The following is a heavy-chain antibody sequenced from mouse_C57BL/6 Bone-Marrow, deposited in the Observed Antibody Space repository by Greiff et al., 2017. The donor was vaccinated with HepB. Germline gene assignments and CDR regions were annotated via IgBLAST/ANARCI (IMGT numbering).Heavy chain of an antibody. CDR2: IYPGSGNT. J-gene: IGHJ4*01. CDR3: AEDYYGSYYARDY. D-gene: IGHD1-1*01. Sequence: QVHVKQSGPELVKPGASVKISCKASGYSFTSYYIHWVKQRPGQGLEWVVWIYPGSGNTKYNEKFKGKATLTSDTSSSNTYMQLSSLTSEDSAVYYCAEDYYGSYYARDYGGRGTSITVSS. V-gene: IGHV1-66*01. CDR1: GYSFTSYY.